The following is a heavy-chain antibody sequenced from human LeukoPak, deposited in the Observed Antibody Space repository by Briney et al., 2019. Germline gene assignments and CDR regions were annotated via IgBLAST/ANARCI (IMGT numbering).Heavy chain of an antibody. D-gene: IGHD5-18*01. CDR3: ARDDESTAQASGLDV. J-gene: IGHJ6*04. V-gene: IGHV3-21*01. CDR2: ISRNSAFV. Sequence: GGSLRLSCAASGFTFSTYDMNWVRQAPGKGLEWVSYISRNSAFVYYADSVKGRFTISRDNAKNSLYLHMNSLRGEDSAVYYCARDDESTAQASGLDVWGKGTTVTVAS. CDR1: GFTFSTYD.